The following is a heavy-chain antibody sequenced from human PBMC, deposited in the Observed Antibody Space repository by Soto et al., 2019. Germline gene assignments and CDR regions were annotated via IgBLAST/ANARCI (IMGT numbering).Heavy chain of an antibody. D-gene: IGHD3-22*01. V-gene: IGHV3-21*06. J-gene: IGHJ4*02. CDR3: ARRFHYDSGAYYY. Sequence: PWGSLRLSCAASGFSFIMFTITCFRHSPGKCLEWVSSISSSSTYIYYADSVKGRFTISRDNAQNSLYLQMNSLSAEDTAVYYCARRFHYDSGAYYYWGQGTLVTVSS. CDR1: GFSFIMFT. CDR2: ISSSSTYI.